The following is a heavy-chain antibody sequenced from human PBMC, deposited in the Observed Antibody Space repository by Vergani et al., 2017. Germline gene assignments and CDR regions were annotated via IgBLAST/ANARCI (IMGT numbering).Heavy chain of an antibody. CDR1: GFTFSSYG. D-gene: IGHD3-10*01. CDR3: ARAXLSFGELLLYYYYYGMDV. V-gene: IGHV3-33*01. J-gene: IGHJ6*02. CDR2: IWYDGSNK. Sequence: QVQLVESGGGVVQPGRSLRLSCAASGFTFSSYGMHWVRQAPGKGLEWVAVIWYDGSNKYYADSVKGRFTISRDNSKNTLYLQMNSLRAEDTAVYYCARAXLSFGELLLYYYYYGMDVWGQGTTVTVSS.